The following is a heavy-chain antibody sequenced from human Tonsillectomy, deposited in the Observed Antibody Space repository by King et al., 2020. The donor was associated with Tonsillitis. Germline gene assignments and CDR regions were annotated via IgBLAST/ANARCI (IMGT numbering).Heavy chain of an antibody. V-gene: IGHV4-34*01. CDR2: INHSGST. J-gene: IGHJ4*02. CDR1: GGSFSGYY. Sequence: VQLQQWGAGLLKPSETLSLICAVYGGSFSGYYWSWIRQPPGKGLEWIGEINHSGSTNYNPSLKSRVTVSVETSKNQFSLKLSSVTAADTAVYYCARTLYSRSWSPRYYFDYWGQGALVTVSS. D-gene: IGHD6-13*01. CDR3: ARTLYSRSWSPRYYFDY.